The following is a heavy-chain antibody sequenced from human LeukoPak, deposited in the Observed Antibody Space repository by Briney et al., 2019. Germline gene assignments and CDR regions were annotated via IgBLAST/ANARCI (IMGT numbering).Heavy chain of an antibody. CDR2: INHSGST. CDR3: ARDRSYCSGGSCSYYFDY. Sequence: PSETLSLTCTVSGGSISSSSYYWSWIRQPPGKGLEWIGEINHSGSTNYNPSLKSRVTISVDTSKNQFSLKLSSVTAADTAVYYCARDRSYCSGGSCSYYFDYWGQGTLVTVSS. CDR1: GGSISSSSYY. V-gene: IGHV4-39*07. J-gene: IGHJ4*02. D-gene: IGHD2-15*01.